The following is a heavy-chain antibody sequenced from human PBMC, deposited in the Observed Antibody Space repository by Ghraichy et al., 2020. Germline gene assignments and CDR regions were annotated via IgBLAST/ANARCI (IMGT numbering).Heavy chain of an antibody. J-gene: IGHJ4*02. CDR3: ARGTMVFDY. CDR1: GGSFSGYY. V-gene: IGHV4-34*01. D-gene: IGHD3-10*01. CDR2: INHSGST. Sequence: SQTLSLTCAGYGGSFSGYYWSWIRQPPGKGLEWIGEINHSGSTNYNPSLKSRVTISVDTSKNQFSLKLSSVTAADTAVYYCARGTMVFDYWGQGTLVTVSS.